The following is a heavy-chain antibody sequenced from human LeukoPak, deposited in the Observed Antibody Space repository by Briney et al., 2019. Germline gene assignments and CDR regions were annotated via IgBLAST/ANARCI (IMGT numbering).Heavy chain of an antibody. CDR3: ERMVLGSLYPFDI. Sequence: PSETLSLTCAVYGGSFSGYYWSWVRQPPGKGLECIWEINHSGSTNYNPSLKSRVTISVDTSKNQYSLKLSSVTAADTAVYYCERMVLGSLYPFDIWGQGTMVTVSS. D-gene: IGHD2-8*01. J-gene: IGHJ3*02. CDR1: GGSFSGYY. V-gene: IGHV4-34*01. CDR2: INHSGST.